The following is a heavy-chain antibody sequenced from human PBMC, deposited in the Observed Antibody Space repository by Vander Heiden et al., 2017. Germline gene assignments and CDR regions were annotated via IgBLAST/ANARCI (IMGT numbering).Heavy chain of an antibody. D-gene: IGHD4-4*01. V-gene: IGHV3-48*02. J-gene: IGHJ6*02. CDR2: ISSSSSTI. Sequence: EVQLVESGGGLVQPGGSLRLSCAASGFTFSTYSMNWVRQAPGKGLEWVSYISSSSSTISYADSVKGRFTSSRDNAKNSLYLQMHSLRDEDTAVYYCARRSSNYFYGMDVWGQGTTVTVSS. CDR1: GFTFSTYS. CDR3: ARRSSNYFYGMDV.